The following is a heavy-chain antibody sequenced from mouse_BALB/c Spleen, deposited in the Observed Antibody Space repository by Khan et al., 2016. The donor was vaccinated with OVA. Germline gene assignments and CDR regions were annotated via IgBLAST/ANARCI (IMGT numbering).Heavy chain of an antibody. V-gene: IGHV2-3*01. J-gene: IGHJ4*01. Sequence: QVQLKQSGPGLVAPSQSLSITCTVSGFSLTSYGVNWVRQPPGKGLEWLGVIWGDGSTNYHSALKSKLNISKDNYKSQVFLKLISLQTDATTTYNWARFEYYGNVYAMDYWGQGTSVTVSS. D-gene: IGHD2-1*01. CDR3: ARFEYYGNVYAMDY. CDR2: IWGDGST. CDR1: GFSLTSYG.